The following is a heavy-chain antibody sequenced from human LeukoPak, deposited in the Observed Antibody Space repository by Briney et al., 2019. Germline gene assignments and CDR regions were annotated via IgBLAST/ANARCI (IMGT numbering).Heavy chain of an antibody. J-gene: IGHJ4*02. D-gene: IGHD6-19*01. CDR3: VGGSGWLPDY. CDR1: GLTFSTYW. V-gene: IGHV3-7*01. Sequence: PGGSLRLSCAASGLTFSTYWGNWVRQAPGKGLEWVANIKQDGSEKIYVDSVKGRFTISRDNAENSLYLQMNSLRVEDTAVYYCVGGSGWLPDYWGQGTLVTVSS. CDR2: IKQDGSEK.